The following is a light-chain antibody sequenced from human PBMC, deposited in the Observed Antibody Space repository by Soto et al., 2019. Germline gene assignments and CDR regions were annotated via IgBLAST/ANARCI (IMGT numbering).Light chain of an antibody. J-gene: IGKJ1*01. CDR2: WAS. V-gene: IGKV4-1*01. Sequence: DIVMTQSPDFLTVSLGERATINCKSSRNVLYTSNTKNYLAWYQQKPGQPPKLLIYWASTRESGVPDRFSDSGSGTDFTLTISSLQAEDVAVYYCQQYYSAPWTFGQGTKV. CDR3: QQYYSAPWT. CDR1: RNVLYTSNTKNY.